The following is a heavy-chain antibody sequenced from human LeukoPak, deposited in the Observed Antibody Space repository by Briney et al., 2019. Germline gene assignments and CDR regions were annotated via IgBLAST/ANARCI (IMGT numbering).Heavy chain of an antibody. V-gene: IGHV1-24*01. D-gene: IGHD1-26*01. Sequence: GASVKVSCKVSGASLSETSIHWVRQAPGQWLEWMGGFDPEDGESIFAQRFQGRFSMTEDTSTDTAYMELRGLRPEDTAVYYCATADKWEPLDYWGRGTLVTVSS. CDR1: GASLSETS. CDR3: ATADKWEPLDY. J-gene: IGHJ4*02. CDR2: FDPEDGES.